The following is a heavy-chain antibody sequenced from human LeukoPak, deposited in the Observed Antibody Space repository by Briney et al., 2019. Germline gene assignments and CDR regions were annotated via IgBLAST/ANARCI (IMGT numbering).Heavy chain of an antibody. D-gene: IGHD1-26*01. CDR1: GYTFTSYG. CDR2: ISAYNGNT. CDR3: ARGFPRGSGSYSRSDY. Sequence: ASVKVSCKASGYTFTSYGISWVRQAPGQGLEWMGWISAYNGNTNYAQRLRGRVTMTTDTSTSTAYMELRSLRSDDTAVYYCARGFPRGSGSYSRSDYWGQGTLVTVSS. J-gene: IGHJ4*02. V-gene: IGHV1-18*01.